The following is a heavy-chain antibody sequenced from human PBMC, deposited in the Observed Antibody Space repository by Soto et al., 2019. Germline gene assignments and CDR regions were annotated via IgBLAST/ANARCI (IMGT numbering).Heavy chain of an antibody. CDR1: GFTFSSYW. CDR3: ARRGSGVTRGLHY. J-gene: IGHJ4*02. CDR2: INTDGSST. Sequence: EVQLVESGGGLVQPGGSLRLSCAASGFTFSSYWMHWVRQAPGKGLVWISRINTDGSSTSYVDSVQGRFTISRDNGKNTLFLQMNSLRGDYTAVYYCARRGSGVTRGLHYWGQGTLVTVSS. V-gene: IGHV3-74*01. D-gene: IGHD2-15*01.